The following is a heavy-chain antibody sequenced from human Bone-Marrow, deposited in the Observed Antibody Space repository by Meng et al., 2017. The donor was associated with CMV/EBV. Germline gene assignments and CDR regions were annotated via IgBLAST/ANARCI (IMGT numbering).Heavy chain of an antibody. CDR2: ISAYNGNT. D-gene: IGHD2-2*02. V-gene: IGHV1-18*01. Sequence: ASVKVSCKASGYTFTSYGISWVRQAPGQGLEWMGWISAYNGNTNYAQKLQGRVTMTTDTSTSTAYMELRSLRSDDTAVYYCARDEGGYCSSTSCHTVPGMAFDICGQGTMVTVSS. CDR1: GYTFTSYG. J-gene: IGHJ3*02. CDR3: ARDEGGYCSSTSCHTVPGMAFDI.